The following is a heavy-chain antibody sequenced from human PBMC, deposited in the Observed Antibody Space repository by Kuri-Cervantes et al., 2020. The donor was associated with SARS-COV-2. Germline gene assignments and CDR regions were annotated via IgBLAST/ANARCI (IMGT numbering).Heavy chain of an antibody. J-gene: IGHJ6*03. CDR3: AKDLIAAAGNDYFYMDV. Sequence: GESLKISCAASGFTFSSYGMHWVRQAPGKGLGWVAFIRYDGSNKYYADAVKGRFTISSDNSKNTLNLQMDYLRAEDRAVYYCAKDLIAAAGNDYFYMDVWCTGTTDTVSS. D-gene: IGHD6-13*01. CDR2: IRYDGSNK. CDR1: GFTFSSYG. V-gene: IGHV3-30*02.